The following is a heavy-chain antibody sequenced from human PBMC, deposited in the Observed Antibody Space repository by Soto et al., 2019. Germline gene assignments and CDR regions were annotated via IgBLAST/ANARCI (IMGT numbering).Heavy chain of an antibody. V-gene: IGHV4-30-4*01. CDR1: GGSISSDHYY. Sequence: PSETLSLTCTVSGGSISSDHYYWSWIRQPPGKGLEWIGYIYYSGITYYKPSLKSRITISLDTSKSQFSLRLSSVTAADTAVYYCARGGYSNYYLRKFYFDYWGRGTLVTVSS. D-gene: IGHD4-4*01. CDR2: IYYSGIT. J-gene: IGHJ4*02. CDR3: ARGGYSNYYLRKFYFDY.